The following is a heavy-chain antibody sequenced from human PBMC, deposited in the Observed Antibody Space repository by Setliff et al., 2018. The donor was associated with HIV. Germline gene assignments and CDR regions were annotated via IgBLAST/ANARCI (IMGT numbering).Heavy chain of an antibody. CDR2: IHTSGNI. D-gene: IGHD1-26*01. CDR3: ARDSELGLNYHYGMDV. CDR1: GGSISSYY. J-gene: IGHJ6*02. Sequence: SETLSLTCIVSGGSISSYYWSWIRQSAGKELEWIGRIHTSGNIRYNPSLQSRVTMSTDTSNNQFSLKLSSVTAADTAVYYCARDSELGLNYHYGMDVWGQGTTVTVSS. V-gene: IGHV4-4*07.